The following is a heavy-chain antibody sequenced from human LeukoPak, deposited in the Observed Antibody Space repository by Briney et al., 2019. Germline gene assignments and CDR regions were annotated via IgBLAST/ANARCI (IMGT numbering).Heavy chain of an antibody. D-gene: IGHD3-22*01. CDR3: ASGDYYDYIDY. CDR1: GFTFSSYA. CDR2: ISYDGSNK. V-gene: IGHV3-30-3*01. J-gene: IGHJ4*02. Sequence: GRSLRLSCAASGFTFSSYAMHWVRQAPGKGLEWVAVISYDGSNKYYADSVKGRFTISRDNSKNTLYLQMSSLRAEDTAVYYCASGDYYDYIDYWGQGTLVTVSS.